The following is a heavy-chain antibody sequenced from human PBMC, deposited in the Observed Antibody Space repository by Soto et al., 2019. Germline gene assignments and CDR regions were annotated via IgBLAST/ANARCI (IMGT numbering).Heavy chain of an antibody. CDR3: AKVVVVAATPEPFDY. V-gene: IGHV3-23*01. CDR2: ISGSGGST. D-gene: IGHD2-15*01. CDR1: GFTFSSYA. Sequence: GGSLRISCAASGFTFSSYAMSWVRQAPGKGLEWVSAISGSGGSTYYADSVKGRFTISRDNSKNTLYLQMNSLRAEDTAVYYCAKVVVVAATPEPFDYWGQGTLVTVSS. J-gene: IGHJ4*02.